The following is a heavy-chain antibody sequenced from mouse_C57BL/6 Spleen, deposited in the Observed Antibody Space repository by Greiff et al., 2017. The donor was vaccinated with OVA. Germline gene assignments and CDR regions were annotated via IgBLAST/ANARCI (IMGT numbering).Heavy chain of an antibody. CDR2: IYPGAGDT. Sequence: VKLQESGAELVKPGASVKISCKASGYAFSSYWMNWVKQRPGKGLAWIGQIYPGAGDTNYNGKFKGKATLTADKSSSTAYMPLSSLTSEDSAVYFCARYGSSRYYAMDYWGQGTSVTVSS. V-gene: IGHV1-80*01. CDR3: ARYGSSRYYAMDY. D-gene: IGHD1-1*01. J-gene: IGHJ4*01. CDR1: GYAFSSYW.